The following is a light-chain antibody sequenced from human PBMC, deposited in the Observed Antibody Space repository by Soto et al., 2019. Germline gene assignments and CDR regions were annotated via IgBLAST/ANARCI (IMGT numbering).Light chain of an antibody. V-gene: IGKV1-5*03. CDR2: KAS. J-gene: IGKJ1*01. CDR1: QTISSW. CDR3: QHYNSYSEA. Sequence: DIQMTQSPSTLSGSVGERVTITCRASQTISSWLAWYQQKPGKAPKLLIYKASTLKSGVPSRFSGSGSGTEFTLPISSLQPDDFATYYCQHYNSYSEAFGQGTKVDI.